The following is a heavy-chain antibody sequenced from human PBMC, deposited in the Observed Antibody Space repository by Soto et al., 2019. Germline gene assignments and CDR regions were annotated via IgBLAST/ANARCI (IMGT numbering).Heavy chain of an antibody. CDR2: IRSKAYGGTT. D-gene: IGHD4-17*01. CDR3: TRDSLGYGDYVGQRVY. CDR1: GFTFGDYA. V-gene: IGHV3-49*03. Sequence: GGSLRLSCTASGFTFGDYAMSWFRQAPGKGLEWVGFIRSKAYGGTTEYAASVKGRFTISRDDSKSIAYLQMNSLKTEDTAVYYCTRDSLGYGDYVGQRVYWGQGTLVTVSS. J-gene: IGHJ4*02.